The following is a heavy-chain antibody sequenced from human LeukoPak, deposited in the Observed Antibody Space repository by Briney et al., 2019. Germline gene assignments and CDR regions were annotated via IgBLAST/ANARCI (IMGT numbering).Heavy chain of an antibody. CDR3: ARLGSGCVGVDY. J-gene: IGHJ4*02. CDR1: GYTFTSYD. Sequence: ASVKVSCKASGYTFTSYDINWVRQATGQGLEWMGWMNPNSGNTGYAQKFQGRVTITRNTSISTAYMELSSLRSEDTAVYYCARLGSGCVGVDYWGQGTLVTVSS. CDR2: MNPNSGNT. D-gene: IGHD3-22*01. V-gene: IGHV1-8*03.